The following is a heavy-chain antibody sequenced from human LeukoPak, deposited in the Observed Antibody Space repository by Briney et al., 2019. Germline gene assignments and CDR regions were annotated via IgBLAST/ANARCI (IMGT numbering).Heavy chain of an antibody. CDR2: IYTSGST. Sequence: SETLSLTCTVSGGSISSYYWSWIRQPAGKGLEWIGRIYTSGSTNYNPSLKSRVTISVDTSKNQFSLKLSSVTAADTAVYYCARVSIAAAGTRGGVKFDYWGQGTLVTVSS. CDR3: ARVSIAAAGTRGGVKFDY. CDR1: GGSISSYY. D-gene: IGHD6-13*01. V-gene: IGHV4-4*07. J-gene: IGHJ4*02.